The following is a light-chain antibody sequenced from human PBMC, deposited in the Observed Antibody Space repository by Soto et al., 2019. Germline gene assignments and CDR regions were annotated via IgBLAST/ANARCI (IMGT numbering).Light chain of an antibody. J-gene: IGKJ1*01. Sequence: DIVFTQSPGTLSLSPGERATLSCRATQSVSSNYLAWYQQKPGRAPRLLIYGTSSRATGIPDRFSGSGSGTDFTLTISRLEPEDFAVYYCQQFGSAWTFGQGTKVDIK. V-gene: IGKV3-20*01. CDR1: QSVSSNY. CDR3: QQFGSAWT. CDR2: GTS.